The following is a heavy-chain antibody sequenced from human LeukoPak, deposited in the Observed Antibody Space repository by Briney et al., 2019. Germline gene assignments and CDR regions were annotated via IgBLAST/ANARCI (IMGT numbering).Heavy chain of an antibody. V-gene: IGHV4-59*01. CDR2: IYSSGST. CDR3: ARAHTSSWYMDY. CDR1: GGSLSSYY. Sequence: PSETLSLSCSVSGGSLSSYYWSWIRQPPGKGLEWIGYIYSSGSTNYNPSLKSRVTISLDTSENQLSLKLSSVTAADTAVYYCARAHTSSWYMDYWGQGTLVTVSS. J-gene: IGHJ4*02. D-gene: IGHD6-13*01.